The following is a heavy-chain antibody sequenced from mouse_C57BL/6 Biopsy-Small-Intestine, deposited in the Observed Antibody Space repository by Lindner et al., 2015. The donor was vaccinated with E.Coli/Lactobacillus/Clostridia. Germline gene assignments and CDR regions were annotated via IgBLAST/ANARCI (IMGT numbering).Heavy chain of an antibody. Sequence: SVKVSCKASGYTFTEYFIHWVRQAPGQGLEWMGWINPSNGRKDIAQKFLGRVAMTRDASISTAFMELSSLTSDDTAVYFCARDPYQDVLLVPPATNWFDPWGQGTLVTVS. CDR2: INPSNGRK. D-gene: IGHD6-1*01. J-gene: IGHJ3*01. V-gene: IGHV1-84*02. CDR3: ARDPYQDVLLVPPATNWFDP. CDR1: GYTFTEYF.